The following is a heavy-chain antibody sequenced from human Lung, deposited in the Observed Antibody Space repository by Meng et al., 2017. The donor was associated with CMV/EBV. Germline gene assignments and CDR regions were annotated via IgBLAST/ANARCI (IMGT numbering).Heavy chain of an antibody. CDR1: GLTFSSYG. V-gene: IGHV3-23*01. CDR3: AKYSAVGERLYYFDY. Sequence: GEXXTISCAASGLTFSSYGMSRVRQAPGKGLEWVSSIGATAGGTYYADSVKGRFTISRDNAKNTLYLQMNSLRAEDTAVYYCAKYSAVGERLYYFDYWGQGXLVTVSS. J-gene: IGHJ4*02. D-gene: IGHD2-21*01. CDR2: IGATAGGT.